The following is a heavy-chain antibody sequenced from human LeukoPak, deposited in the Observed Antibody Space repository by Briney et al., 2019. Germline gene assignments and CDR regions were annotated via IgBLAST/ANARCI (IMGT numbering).Heavy chain of an antibody. D-gene: IGHD6-13*01. V-gene: IGHV3-21*01. J-gene: IGHJ5*02. CDR2: ISSSSYI. CDR3: PRSSRTSWYSHH. CDR1: GFTFSNYS. Sequence: GGSLSPPCAASGFTFSNYSMNWLRQAPGKGLEWVSSISSSSYIYYADSVKGRFALSRDNARNSLYLQINSLRVEDTAVYYCPRSSRTSWYSHHWPPATLVTVSS.